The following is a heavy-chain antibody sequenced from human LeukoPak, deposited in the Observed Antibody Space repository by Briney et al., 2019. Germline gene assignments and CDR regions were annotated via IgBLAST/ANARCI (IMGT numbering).Heavy chain of an antibody. CDR3: ARVSGSAFDI. CDR1: GFTFSSYS. D-gene: IGHD3-10*01. J-gene: IGHJ3*02. V-gene: IGHV3-21*01. CDR2: ISSSSSYI. Sequence: GESLRLSSAASGFTFSSYSINWVRQAPGKGLEWVSSISSSSSYIYYADSVKGRFTISRDNAKNSLYLQMNSLRAEDTAVYYCARVSGSAFDIWGQGTMVTVSS.